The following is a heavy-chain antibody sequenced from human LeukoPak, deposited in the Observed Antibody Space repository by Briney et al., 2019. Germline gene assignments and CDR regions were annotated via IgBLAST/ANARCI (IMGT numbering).Heavy chain of an antibody. D-gene: IGHD6-6*01. J-gene: IGHJ3*02. CDR3: GRVGGRSKAAKGDAFDI. V-gene: IGHV3-21*01. CDR1: GFTFSSYS. Sequence: GGSLRLSCAASGFTFSSYSMNWVRQAPGKGLEWVSSISSGSTYMYYADSVKGRFTISRDNAQNSMHLQMNSLRAEDTAVYYCGRVGGRSKAAKGDAFDIWGQGTMVTVSS. CDR2: ISSGSTYM.